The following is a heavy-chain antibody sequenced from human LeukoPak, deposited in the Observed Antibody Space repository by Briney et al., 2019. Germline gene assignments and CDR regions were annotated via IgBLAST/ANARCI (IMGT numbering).Heavy chain of an antibody. CDR1: GSSFTSYW. CDR3: ARQPYSSGWYDY. Sequence: GESLKISCKGSGSSFTSYWIGWVRQLPGKGLEGMGIIYPGDSDTRYSPSFQGQVTISADKSISTAYLQWSSLKASDTAMYYCARQPYSSGWYDYWGQGTLVTVSS. V-gene: IGHV5-51*01. J-gene: IGHJ4*02. CDR2: IYPGDSDT. D-gene: IGHD6-19*01.